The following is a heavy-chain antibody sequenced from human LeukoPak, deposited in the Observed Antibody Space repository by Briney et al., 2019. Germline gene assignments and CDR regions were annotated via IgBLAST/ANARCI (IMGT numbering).Heavy chain of an antibody. CDR2: ISGRGGST. D-gene: IGHD5-18*01. V-gene: IGHV3-23*01. Sequence: PGGSLRLSCAASGFTFSSYAMSWVRQAPGKGLEWVSAISGRGGSTYYADSVKGRFTISRDNSKNTLYLQMNSLRAEDTAVYYCAKRGNPAMAPFDYWGQGTLVTVSS. CDR3: AKRGNPAMAPFDY. J-gene: IGHJ4*02. CDR1: GFTFSSYA.